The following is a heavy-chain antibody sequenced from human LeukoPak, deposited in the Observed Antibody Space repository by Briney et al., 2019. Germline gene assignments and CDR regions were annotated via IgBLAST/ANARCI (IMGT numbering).Heavy chain of an antibody. CDR1: GGSFGGYY. J-gene: IGHJ5*02. D-gene: IGHD6-13*01. Sequence: SETLSLTCAVYGGSFGGYYWSWIRQPPGKGLEWIGEINHSGSTNYNPSLKSRVTISVDTSKNQFSLKLSSVTAADTAVYYCARGQQSGFDPWGQGTLVTVSS. CDR3: ARGQQSGFDP. V-gene: IGHV4-34*01. CDR2: INHSGST.